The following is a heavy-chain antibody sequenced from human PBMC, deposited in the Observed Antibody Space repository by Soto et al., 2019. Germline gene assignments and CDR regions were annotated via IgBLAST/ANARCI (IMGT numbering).Heavy chain of an antibody. CDR2: INAGNGNT. D-gene: IGHD3-3*01. J-gene: IGHJ6*02. Sequence: QVQLVQSGAEVKKPGASVKVSCKASGYTFTSYAMHWVRQAPGQRLEWMGWINAGNGNTKYSQKFQGRVTITRDTSASTAYMELSSLRSEDTAVYYCARDSRVYDFWSGYYFPGGMDVWGQGTTVTVSS. CDR3: ARDSRVYDFWSGYYFPGGMDV. V-gene: IGHV1-3*01. CDR1: GYTFTSYA.